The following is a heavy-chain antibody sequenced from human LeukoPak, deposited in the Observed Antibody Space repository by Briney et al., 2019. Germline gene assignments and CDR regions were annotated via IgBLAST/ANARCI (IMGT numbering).Heavy chain of an antibody. CDR1: GGSIMVAAYS. CDR2: IYYSGST. V-gene: IGHV4-61*08. Sequence: PSETLSLTCTVSGGSIMVAAYSWSWIRQPPGKGLEWIGYIYYSGSTKYNPSLKSRVTISVDTSKNQFSLKLSSVTAADTAVYYCARGARAGYNLEPFDYWGQGTLVTVSS. J-gene: IGHJ4*02. CDR3: ARGARAGYNLEPFDY. D-gene: IGHD5-24*01.